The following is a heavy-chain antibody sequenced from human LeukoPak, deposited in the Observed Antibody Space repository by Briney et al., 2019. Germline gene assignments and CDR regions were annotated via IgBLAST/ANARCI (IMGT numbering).Heavy chain of an antibody. Sequence: GESLKISCKGSGYRFTSYWIGWVRQMPGKGLEWMGIIYPGDSTTRYSPSFQGQVTISADKSISTAYLQWTSLKASDTAMYYCARHFPSSGSRYHFDFWGQGTLVTVSS. CDR1: GYRFTSYW. D-gene: IGHD1-26*01. CDR3: ARHFPSSGSRYHFDF. CDR2: IYPGDSTT. V-gene: IGHV5-51*01. J-gene: IGHJ4*02.